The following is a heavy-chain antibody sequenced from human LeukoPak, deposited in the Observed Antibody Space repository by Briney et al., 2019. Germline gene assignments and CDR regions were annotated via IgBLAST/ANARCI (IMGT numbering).Heavy chain of an antibody. CDR2: ISSSGSGT. V-gene: IGHV3-23*01. CDR1: GFTFKNSA. Sequence: GGSLRLSCKASGFTFKNSALSWLRQAPGKGLEWVSSISSSGSGTYYAESVQGRFSVSRDNSNNTLYLQMSGLRADDTAVYFCAKDPQASRWFDRWGQGTLVTVSS. J-gene: IGHJ5*02. D-gene: IGHD1-26*01. CDR3: AKDPQASRWFDR.